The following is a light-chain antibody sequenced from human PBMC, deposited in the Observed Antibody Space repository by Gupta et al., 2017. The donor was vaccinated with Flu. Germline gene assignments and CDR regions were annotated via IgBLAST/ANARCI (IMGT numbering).Light chain of an antibody. CDR3: QVWDSSSDHGV. Sequence: SYVLTQPPSVSVAPARPARTTSGGHNIGSKSVHWYQQRPGKAPVLVVYDDNDRPSGIPERFSGSNSGNTATLTISRVEAGDEADYYCQVWDSSSDHGVFGGGTKLTVL. J-gene: IGLJ3*02. V-gene: IGLV3-21*02. CDR2: DDN. CDR1: NIGSKS.